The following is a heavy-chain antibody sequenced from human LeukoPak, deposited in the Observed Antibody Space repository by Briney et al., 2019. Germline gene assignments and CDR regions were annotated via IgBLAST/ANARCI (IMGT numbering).Heavy chain of an antibody. Sequence: PGGSLRLSCAASGFTFSSYAMHWVRQAPGKGLEWVAVISYDGSNKYYADSVKGRFTISRDNPKNTLYLQMNSLRAEDTAVYYCARHASATTTKFDYWGQGTLVTVSS. CDR3: ARHASATTTKFDY. D-gene: IGHD2-15*01. CDR2: ISYDGSNK. V-gene: IGHV3-30-3*01. J-gene: IGHJ4*02. CDR1: GFTFSSYA.